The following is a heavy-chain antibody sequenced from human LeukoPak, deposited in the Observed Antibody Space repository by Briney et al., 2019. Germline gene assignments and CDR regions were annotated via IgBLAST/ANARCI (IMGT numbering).Heavy chain of an antibody. CDR2: INWNGGST. V-gene: IGHV3-20*04. CDR1: GFTFDDYG. CDR3: ARSRRNYGSGSYNRPFDP. D-gene: IGHD3-10*01. J-gene: IGHJ5*02. Sequence: GGSLRLSCAASGFTFDDYGMSWVRQAPGKGLEWVSGINWNGGSTGYADSVKGRFTISRDNAKNSLYLQMNSLRAEDTAVYYCARSRRNYGSGSYNRPFDPWGQGTLVTVSS.